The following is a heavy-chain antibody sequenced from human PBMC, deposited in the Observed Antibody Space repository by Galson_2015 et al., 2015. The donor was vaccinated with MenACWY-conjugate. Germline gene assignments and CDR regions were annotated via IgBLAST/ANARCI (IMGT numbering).Heavy chain of an antibody. J-gene: IGHJ6*03. Sequence: SLRLSCAVSGFTFSDYAMSWVRQAPGKGLEWVSGISASGGGTYYPDSVKGRFTISRDNSRNTLYLQMNSLRAEDTAAYYCAKTPLGYYHYVDVWGKGTTVTVS. V-gene: IGHV3-23*01. CDR3: AKTPLGYYHYVDV. CDR2: ISASGGGT. CDR1: GFTFSDYA.